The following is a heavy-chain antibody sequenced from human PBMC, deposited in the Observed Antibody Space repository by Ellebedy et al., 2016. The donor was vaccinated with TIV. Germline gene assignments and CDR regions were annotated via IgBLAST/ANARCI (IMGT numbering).Heavy chain of an antibody. Sequence: PGGSLRLSCAASGFTFSLYSMNWVRQAPGKGLEWISYISSGSSSIYYADSVKGRFIITRDNDKNLLYLQMSSLGVEDTAGYYGARDFRQSLAQGDALDVWGQGTTVTVSS. D-gene: IGHD6-19*01. V-gene: IGHV3-48*01. CDR1: GFTFSLYS. CDR2: ISSGSSSI. CDR3: ARDFRQSLAQGDALDV. J-gene: IGHJ6*02.